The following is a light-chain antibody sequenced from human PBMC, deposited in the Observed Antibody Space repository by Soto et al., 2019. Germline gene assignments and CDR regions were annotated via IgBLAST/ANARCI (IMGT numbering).Light chain of an antibody. Sequence: EIVLTQSPATLSLSPGERATLSCRASRTVGSYLAWYQQKPGQAPRLLIYDASNRATGIPARFSGSGSGTDFTLTISSLEPEDFAVYYCQQRSNWRSTFGQGTRLEI. CDR2: DAS. V-gene: IGKV3-11*01. CDR3: QQRSNWRST. J-gene: IGKJ5*01. CDR1: RTVGSY.